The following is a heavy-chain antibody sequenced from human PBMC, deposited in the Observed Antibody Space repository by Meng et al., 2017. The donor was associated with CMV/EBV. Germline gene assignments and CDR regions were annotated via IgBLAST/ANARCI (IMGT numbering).Heavy chain of an antibody. CDR3: TRDQGMRDIVVP. V-gene: IGHV1-2*04. Sequence: QVQLVQSGAEVKKPGASVKVSCKSAGSTFSDFYSHWVRQAPGQGLEWMGWIDPISGGTNYAQKFQGWVTMTRDTSISTVYMELSRLTPDDTAVYYCTRDQGMRDIVVPWGQGTLVTVYS. CDR2: IDPISGGT. CDR1: GSTFSDFY. D-gene: IGHD2-21*01. J-gene: IGHJ5*02.